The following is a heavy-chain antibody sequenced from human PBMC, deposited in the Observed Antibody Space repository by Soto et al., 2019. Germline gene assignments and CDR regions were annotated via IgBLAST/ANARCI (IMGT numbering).Heavy chain of an antibody. V-gene: IGHV3-23*01. D-gene: IGHD5-12*01. CDR2: LSGSGSTT. Sequence: EVQLLESGGDLVQPGGSLRLSCAASGFSFGGYGMSWVRQAPGKGLEWVSALSGSGSTTYYADSVRGRFIITRDNSRDTLFLKMNSLRAEDTAVYFCAKASKGYTGYDLDYWGQGTVVNISP. CDR3: AKASKGYTGYDLDY. J-gene: IGHJ4*02. CDR1: GFSFGGYG.